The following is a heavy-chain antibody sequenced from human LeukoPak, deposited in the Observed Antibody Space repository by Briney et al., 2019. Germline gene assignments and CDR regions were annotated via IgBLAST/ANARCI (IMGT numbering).Heavy chain of an antibody. Sequence: GGSLRLSCAASGFTFSRDWMHWVRQDPGKGLVWVSRIDSDGSSTSYADSVKGRFTISRDNAKNTLSLQMNSLRAEDTAVYYCARGRGTSSMHPRSSRLDYWGQGTLVTVSS. J-gene: IGHJ4*02. CDR2: IDSDGSST. CDR3: ARGRGTSSMHPRSSRLDY. CDR1: GFTFSRDW. D-gene: IGHD3-16*01. V-gene: IGHV3-74*01.